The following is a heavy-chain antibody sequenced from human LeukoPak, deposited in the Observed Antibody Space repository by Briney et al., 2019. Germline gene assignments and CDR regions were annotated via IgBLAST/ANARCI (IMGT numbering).Heavy chain of an antibody. J-gene: IGHJ4*02. CDR2: IYSSGST. Sequence: SETLSLTCTVSGGSITSYYWSWIRQPPGKGLEWIGYIYSSGSTTYNPSLKSRVTIPVDTSKNQFSLKLTSVTVADTAGYYCARRAVAENYFDYWGQGTLVTDSS. D-gene: IGHD6-19*01. V-gene: IGHV4-59*08. CDR1: GGSITSYY. CDR3: ARRAVAENYFDY.